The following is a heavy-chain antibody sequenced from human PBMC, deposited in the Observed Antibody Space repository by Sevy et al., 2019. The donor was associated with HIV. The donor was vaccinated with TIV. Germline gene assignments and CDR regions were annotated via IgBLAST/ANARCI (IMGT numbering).Heavy chain of an antibody. J-gene: IGHJ4*02. CDR3: ARAYCSGGSCYSLAY. CDR1: GYTFTSYR. Sequence: APVKVSCQASGYTFTSYRIYWVRQAPGQGLEWMGWISPFNGDTNYAQKLQGRVTMITDTSTNTAYMEMRSLRSDETAVYYCARAYCSGGSCYSLAYWGQGTLVTVSS. D-gene: IGHD2-15*01. V-gene: IGHV1-18*01. CDR2: ISPFNGDT.